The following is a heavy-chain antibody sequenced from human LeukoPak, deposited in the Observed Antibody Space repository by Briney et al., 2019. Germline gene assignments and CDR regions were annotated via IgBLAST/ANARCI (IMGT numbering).Heavy chain of an antibody. CDR2: IYYSGST. CDR1: GGSFSGYY. V-gene: IGHV4-31*11. D-gene: IGHD3-3*01. J-gene: IGHJ5*02. Sequence: PSETLSLTCAVYGGSFSGYYWSWIRQHPGKGLEWIGYIYYSGSTYYNPSLKSRVTISVDTSKNQFSLKLSSVTAADTAVYYCAREEWRYWFDPWGQGTLVTVSS. CDR3: AREEWRYWFDP.